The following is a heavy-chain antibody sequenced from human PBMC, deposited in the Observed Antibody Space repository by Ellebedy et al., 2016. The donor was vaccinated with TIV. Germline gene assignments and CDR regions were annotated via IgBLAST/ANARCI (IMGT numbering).Heavy chain of an antibody. Sequence: AASVKVTCKASGYTFTTYYMHWVRQAPGQGLEWMGIINPSGGSTSYAQKLQGRVTMTRDTSTSTVYMELSSLRSDDTAVYYCAREEPYGSETKDYGMDVWGQGTTVTVSS. CDR1: GYTFTTYY. D-gene: IGHD3-10*01. J-gene: IGHJ6*02. V-gene: IGHV1-46*04. CDR2: INPSGGST. CDR3: AREEPYGSETKDYGMDV.